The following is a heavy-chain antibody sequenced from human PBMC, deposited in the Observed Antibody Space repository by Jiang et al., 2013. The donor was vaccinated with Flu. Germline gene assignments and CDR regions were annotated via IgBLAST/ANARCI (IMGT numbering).Heavy chain of an antibody. CDR3: ARDNQQTRIAVAGTPTGDFDY. V-gene: IGHV3-30-3*01. CDR2: ISYDGSNK. J-gene: IGHJ4*02. CDR1: GFTFSSYA. Sequence: VQLLESGGGVVQPGRSLRLSCAASGFTFSSYAMHWVRQAPGKGLEWVAVISYDGSNKYYADSVKGRFTISRDNSKNTLYLQMNSLRAEDTAVYYCARDNQQTRIAVAGTPTGDFDYWGQ. D-gene: IGHD6-19*01.